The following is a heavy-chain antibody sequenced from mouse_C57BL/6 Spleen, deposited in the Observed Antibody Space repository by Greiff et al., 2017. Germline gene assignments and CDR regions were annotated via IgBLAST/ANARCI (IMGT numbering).Heavy chain of an antibody. Sequence: EVKLMESGPGLVKPSQSLSLTCSVTGYSITSGYYWNWIRQFPGNQLEWMGYISYDGSNNYNPSLKNRISITRDTSKNQFFLKLNSVTTEDTATYYCARVGDGASGYFDYWGQGTTLTVSS. CDR3: ARVGDGASGYFDY. CDR1: GYSITSGYY. V-gene: IGHV3-6*01. D-gene: IGHD2-3*01. CDR2: ISYDGSN. J-gene: IGHJ2*01.